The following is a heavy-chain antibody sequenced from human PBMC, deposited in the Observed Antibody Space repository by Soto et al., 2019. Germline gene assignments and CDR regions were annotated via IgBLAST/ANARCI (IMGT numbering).Heavy chain of an antibody. CDR3: ATLYHFDP. V-gene: IGHV3-15*07. J-gene: IGHJ5*02. D-gene: IGHD2-2*01. Sequence: ESGGGLVKPGGSLTLSCAASGFTFSNAWMNWVRQAPGKGLEWVGRIKSKIDGGTTNYAAPVQGRFTISRDDPRNTLYLQMNSLKTEDTAVYYCATLYHFDPWGQGTLVTVSS. CDR1: GFTFSNAW. CDR2: IKSKIDGGTT.